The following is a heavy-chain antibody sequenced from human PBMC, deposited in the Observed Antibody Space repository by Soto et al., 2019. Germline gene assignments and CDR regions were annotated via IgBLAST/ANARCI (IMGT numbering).Heavy chain of an antibody. J-gene: IGHJ4*02. CDR2: IYWDDDK. D-gene: IGHD3-3*01. V-gene: IGHV2-5*02. Sequence: QITLNESGPTQVKPRQTLTLTCTFSGFSLTTSGVGVGWIRQSPGKAPEWLALIYWDDDKRYSPSLKSRRTITKDTFKNQVVLTMADLDPADTATYYCAHRVLRTVFGLVTTTAIYFDFWCQGTPVAVSS. CDR1: GFSLTTSGVG. CDR3: AHRVLRTVFGLVTTTAIYFDF.